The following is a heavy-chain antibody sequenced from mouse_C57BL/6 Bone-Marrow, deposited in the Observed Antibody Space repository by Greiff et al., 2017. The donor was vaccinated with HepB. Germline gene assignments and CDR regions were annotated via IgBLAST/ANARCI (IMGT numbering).Heavy chain of an antibody. V-gene: IGHV1-82*01. CDR1: GYAFSSSW. D-gene: IGHD1-1*01. CDR3: ARSIYYGSSYTWYFDV. CDR2: IYPGDGDT. Sequence: VKVVESGPELVKPGASVKISCKASGYAFSSSWMNWVKQRPGKGLEWIGRIYPGDGDTNYNGKFKGKATLTADKSSSTAYMQLSSLTSEDSAVYFCARSIYYGSSYTWYFDVWGTGTTVTVSS. J-gene: IGHJ1*03.